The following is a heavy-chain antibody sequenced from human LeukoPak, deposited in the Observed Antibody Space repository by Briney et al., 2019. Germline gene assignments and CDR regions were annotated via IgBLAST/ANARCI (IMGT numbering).Heavy chain of an antibody. J-gene: IGHJ1*01. V-gene: IGHV3-21*01. CDR1: GFTFSSYS. Sequence: GGSLRLSCAASGFTFSSYSMNWVRQAPGKGLEWVSYISSSSSYIYYADSEKGRFTISRDNAKNSLYLQMNSLRAEDTAVYYCARAYHPVTTPEYFHHWGQGTLVTVSS. D-gene: IGHD4-17*01. CDR3: ARAYHPVTTPEYFHH. CDR2: ISSSSSYI.